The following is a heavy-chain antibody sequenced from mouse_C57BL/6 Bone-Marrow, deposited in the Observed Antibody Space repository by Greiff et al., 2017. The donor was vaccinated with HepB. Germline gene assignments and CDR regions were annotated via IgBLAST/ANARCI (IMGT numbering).Heavy chain of an antibody. CDR2: SRNKANDYTT. J-gene: IGHJ3*01. CDR1: GFTFSDFY. Sequence: EVKLMESGGGLVQSGRSLRLSCATSGFTFSDFYMEWVRQAPGKGLEWIAASRNKANDYTTEYSASVKGRFIVSRDTSQSILYLQMNALRAEDPAIYYFARDAGGAWFAYWGQGTLVTVSA. CDR3: ARDAGGAWFAY. V-gene: IGHV7-1*01.